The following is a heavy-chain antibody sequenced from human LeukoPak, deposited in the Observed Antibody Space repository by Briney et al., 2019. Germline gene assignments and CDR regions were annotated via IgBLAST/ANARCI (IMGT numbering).Heavy chain of an antibody. J-gene: IGHJ6*03. V-gene: IGHV4-59*01. D-gene: IGHD1-26*01. Sequence: SETLSLTCTVSGGSISSYYWSWIRQPPGKGLEWIGYIYYSGSTNYNPSLKSRVTISVDTSKNQFSLKLSSVTAADTAVYYCARGSGSYPYYYYYYYMDVWGKGTTVTISS. CDR3: ARGSGSYPYYYYYYYMDV. CDR1: GGSISSYY. CDR2: IYYSGST.